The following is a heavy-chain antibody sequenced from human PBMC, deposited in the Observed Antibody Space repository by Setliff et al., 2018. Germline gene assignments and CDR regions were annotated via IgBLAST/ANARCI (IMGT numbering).Heavy chain of an antibody. CDR3: ATDLAIRGVQFDY. CDR2: VDPKDGQA. Sequence: ASVKVSCKGSGYRFIVYYIHWVQQTPGKGLEWMGRVDPKDGQAIYAKKFQGRFTITADTSIDTAYMELSSLTSEDTAVYYCATDLAIRGVQFDYWGRGTLVTVSS. D-gene: IGHD3-10*01. J-gene: IGHJ4*02. CDR1: GYRFIVYY. V-gene: IGHV1-69-2*01.